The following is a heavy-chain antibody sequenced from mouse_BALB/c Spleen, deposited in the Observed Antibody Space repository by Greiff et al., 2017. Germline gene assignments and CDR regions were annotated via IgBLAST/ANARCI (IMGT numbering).Heavy chain of an antibody. CDR3: TRGYDRSFAY. CDR1: GYTFTSYW. J-gene: IGHJ3*01. Sequence: QVLLQQPGAELVRPGASVKLSCKASGYTFTSYWINWVKQRPGQCLEWIGNIYPSDSYTNYNQKFKDKATLTADKSSSTAYMQLSSPTSEDAAVYYYTRGYDRSFAYWGQGTLVTVSA. D-gene: IGHD2-14*01. CDR2: IYPSDSYT. V-gene: IGHV1-69*02.